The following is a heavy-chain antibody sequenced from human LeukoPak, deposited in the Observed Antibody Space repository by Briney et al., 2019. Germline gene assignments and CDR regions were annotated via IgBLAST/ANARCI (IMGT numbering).Heavy chain of an antibody. Sequence: PSETLSLTCTVSGGSISSYYWSWIRQPPGKGLEWIGYIYYSGSTNYNPSLKSRVTISVDTSKNQFSLKLSSVTAADTAVYYCARANYDSGSYSFDYWGQGTLVTFSS. CDR3: ARANYDSGSYSFDY. CDR2: IYYSGST. J-gene: IGHJ4*02. D-gene: IGHD3-10*01. CDR1: GGSISSYY. V-gene: IGHV4-59*12.